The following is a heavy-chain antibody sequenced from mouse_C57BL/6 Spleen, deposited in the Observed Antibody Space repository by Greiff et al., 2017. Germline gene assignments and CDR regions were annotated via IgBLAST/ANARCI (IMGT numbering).Heavy chain of an antibody. V-gene: IGHV1-50*01. CDR3: ARRGGYDYDVDY. D-gene: IGHD2-4*01. CDR2: IDPSDSYT. Sequence: QVQLQQPGAELVKPGASVKLSCKASGYTFTSYWMQWVKQRPGQGLEWIGEIDPSDSYTNYNQKFKGKATLTVDPSSSTAYMQLSSLTSEDSAVYYCARRGGYDYDVDYWGQGTTLTVSS. CDR1: GYTFTSYW. J-gene: IGHJ2*01.